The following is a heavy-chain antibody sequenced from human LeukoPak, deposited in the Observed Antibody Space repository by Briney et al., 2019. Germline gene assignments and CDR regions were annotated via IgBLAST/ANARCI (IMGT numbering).Heavy chain of an antibody. CDR2: IIPIFGTA. V-gene: IGHV1-69*13. CDR1: GGTFSSYA. CDR3: AREGVGYCGGDCYRFDY. J-gene: IGHJ4*02. D-gene: IGHD2-21*01. Sequence: ASVKVSCKASGGTFSSYAISRVRQAPGQGLEWMGGIIPIFGTANYAQKFQGRVTITADESTSTAYMELSSLRSEDTAVYYCAREGVGYCGGDCYRFDYWGQGTLVTVSS.